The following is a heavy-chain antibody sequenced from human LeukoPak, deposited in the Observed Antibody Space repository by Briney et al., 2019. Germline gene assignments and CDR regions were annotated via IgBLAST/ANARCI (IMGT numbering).Heavy chain of an antibody. Sequence: GRSLRLSCAASGFTFSTYPMSWVRQAPGKGLEWVSAISGSGGDTYYAESVKGRFTISRDNSENTLYLQMNSLRAEDTALYYCATSSGWYPKYFDYWGQGTLVTVSS. J-gene: IGHJ4*02. V-gene: IGHV3-23*01. CDR1: GFTFSTYP. CDR2: ISGSGGDT. D-gene: IGHD6-19*01. CDR3: ATSSGWYPKYFDY.